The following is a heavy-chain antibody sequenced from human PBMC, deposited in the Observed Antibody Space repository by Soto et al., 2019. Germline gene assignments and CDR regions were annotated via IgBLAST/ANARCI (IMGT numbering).Heavy chain of an antibody. V-gene: IGHV3-23*01. D-gene: IGHD6-13*01. CDR3: AIDGSWPGPFDY. CDR1: GFTFSSYA. J-gene: IGHJ4*02. CDR2: ISGSGGST. Sequence: GGTLRLSCAASGFTFSSYAMSWVRQAPGKGLEWVSAISGSGGSTYYADSVKGRFTISRDNSKNTLYLQMNSLRAEDTAVYYCAIDGSWPGPFDYWGQGTLVTVSS.